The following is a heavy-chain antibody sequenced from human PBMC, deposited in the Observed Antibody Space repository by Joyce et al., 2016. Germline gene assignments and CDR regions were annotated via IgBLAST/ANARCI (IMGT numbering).Heavy chain of an antibody. V-gene: IGHV4-4*02. CDR1: GASISSSQW. D-gene: IGHD4-17*01. J-gene: IGHJ4*02. CDR3: ARDFGTTTSPLTD. CDR2: IYHSGRT. Sequence: QVQLQESGPGLVKPSGTLSLTCAVSGASISSSQWWSWVRQSPGKGLEWIGEIYHSGRTNYSPSLKSRVTMSVDKSKNQCSLKLNLMTAADTAVYYCARDFGTTTSPLTDWGQGTLVTVSS.